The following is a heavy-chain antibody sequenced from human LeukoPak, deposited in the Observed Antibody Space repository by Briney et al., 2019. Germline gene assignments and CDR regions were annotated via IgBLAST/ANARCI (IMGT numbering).Heavy chain of an antibody. CDR1: GGSIISSSFW. Sequence: SETLSLTCTVSGGSIISSSFWWGWIRQPPGKGLEWIGYIYYSGSTNYNPSLKSRVTISVDTSKNQFSLKLSSVTAADTAVYYCARDGDLGYCSSTSCYGGLFDYWGQGTLVTVSS. CDR2: IYYSGST. V-gene: IGHV4-61*01. CDR3: ARDGDLGYCSSTSCYGGLFDY. D-gene: IGHD2-2*01. J-gene: IGHJ4*02.